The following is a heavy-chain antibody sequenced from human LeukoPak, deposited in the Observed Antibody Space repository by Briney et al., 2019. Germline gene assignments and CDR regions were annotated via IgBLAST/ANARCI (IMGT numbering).Heavy chain of an antibody. D-gene: IGHD4/OR15-4a*01. V-gene: IGHV3-30-3*01. J-gene: IGHJ4*02. CDR1: GLTFSLNA. CDR2: ISKDGNSI. CDR3: ARNEYGEYYFDY. Sequence: GGSLRLSCAASGLTFSLNAMHWVRQAPGKGLEWVAVISKDGNSIRYAESVKGLFTISRDNPKNILFLQLDSLRPEDTAMYYCARNEYGEYYFDYWGLGALVAVSS.